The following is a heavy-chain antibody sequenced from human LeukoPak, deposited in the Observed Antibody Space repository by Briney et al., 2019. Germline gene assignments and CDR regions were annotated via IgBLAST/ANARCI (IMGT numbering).Heavy chain of an antibody. V-gene: IGHV4-59*01. J-gene: IGHJ4*02. Sequence: SETLSLTCTVSGGSISSYYWSWIRQPPGKGLEWLGYIYYSGSTNYNPSLRSRVSISLDTSKNQFSLRLSSVTAADTAVYYCAREDSSNLYVDSWGQGALVTVSS. CDR2: IYYSGST. CDR3: AREDSSNLYVDS. CDR1: GGSISSYY. D-gene: IGHD6-13*01.